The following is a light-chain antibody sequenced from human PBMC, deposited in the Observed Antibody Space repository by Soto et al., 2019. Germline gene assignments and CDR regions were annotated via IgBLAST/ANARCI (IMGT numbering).Light chain of an antibody. CDR3: QQYGSSPGVT. V-gene: IGKV3-20*01. J-gene: IGKJ5*01. Sequence: EIVLTQSPGTLSLSPGERATLSCRASQSVSSNYLAWYQQKPGQAPRLLIYDASSRATGIPDRFSGSGSGTDFTLTIRRLEPEDFAVYYCQQYGSSPGVTFGQGTRREIK. CDR2: DAS. CDR1: QSVSSNY.